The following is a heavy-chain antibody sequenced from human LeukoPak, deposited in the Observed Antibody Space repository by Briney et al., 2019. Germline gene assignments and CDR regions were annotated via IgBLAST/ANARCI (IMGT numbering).Heavy chain of an antibody. CDR2: IIPILGIA. D-gene: IGHD5-18*01. Sequence: SVKVSCKASGGTFSSYAISWVRQAPGQGLERMGRIIPILGIANYAQKFQGRVTITADKSTSTAYMELSSLRSEDTAVYYCASRDTAMDPYYFDYWGQGTLVTVSS. J-gene: IGHJ4*02. CDR1: GGTFSSYA. CDR3: ASRDTAMDPYYFDY. V-gene: IGHV1-69*04.